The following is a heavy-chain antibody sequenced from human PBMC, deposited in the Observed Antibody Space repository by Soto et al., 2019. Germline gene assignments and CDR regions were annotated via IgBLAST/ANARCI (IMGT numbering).Heavy chain of an antibody. Sequence: LSLTCTVSGGSISNYYWSWIRQPPGKGLEWIAYIYYSGTTNYNPSLESRVTISVDTSKNQFSLKVSSVTAADTAVYYCARVGAVAGRLYFVSRGQGPPVTVPQ. V-gene: IGHV4-59*01. J-gene: IGHJ4*02. CDR3: ARVGAVAGRLYFVS. CDR2: IYYSGTT. CDR1: GGSISNYY. D-gene: IGHD6-19*01.